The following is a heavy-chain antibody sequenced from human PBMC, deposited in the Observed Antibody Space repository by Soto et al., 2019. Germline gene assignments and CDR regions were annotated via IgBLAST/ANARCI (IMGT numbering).Heavy chain of an antibody. CDR1: GFTFSSYG. CDR2: ISYDGSNK. D-gene: IGHD6-13*01. J-gene: IGHJ3*02. CDR3: AKALRPVIYIAAGWAFDI. V-gene: IGHV3-30*18. Sequence: VGSLRLSCAASGFTFSSYGMHWVRQAPGKGLEWVAVISYDGSNKYYADSVKGRFTISRDNSKNTLYLQMNSLRAEDTAVYYCAKALRPVIYIAAGWAFDIWGQGTMVTVSS.